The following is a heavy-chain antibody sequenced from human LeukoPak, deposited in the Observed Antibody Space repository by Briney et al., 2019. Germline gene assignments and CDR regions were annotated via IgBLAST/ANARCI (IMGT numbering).Heavy chain of an antibody. CDR2: ISGSGGST. CDR3: ARDRHQGAFDM. J-gene: IGHJ3*02. CDR1: GFTFSSYA. D-gene: IGHD2-2*01. V-gene: IGHV3-23*01. Sequence: GGSLRLSCAASGFTFSSYAMSWVRQAPGKGLEWVSGISGSGGSTYYADSVKGRFTISRDDSKNTLYLQMNSLRAEDTAVYYCARDRHQGAFDMWGQGTMVIVSS.